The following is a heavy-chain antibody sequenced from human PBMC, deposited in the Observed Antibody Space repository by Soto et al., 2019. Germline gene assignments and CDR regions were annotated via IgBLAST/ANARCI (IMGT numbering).Heavy chain of an antibody. Sequence: SDTLSLTWGVYGGSFSGYYWSWIRKHPGKGLEWIGYIYYSGSTYYNPSLKSRVTISVDTSKNQFSLKLSSVADADTAVYYCARVRGGGPFDDWGQGTLVTVSS. J-gene: IGHJ4*02. V-gene: IGHV4-31*11. CDR1: GGSFSGYY. CDR2: IYYSGST. CDR3: ARVRGGGPFDD. D-gene: IGHD1-26*01.